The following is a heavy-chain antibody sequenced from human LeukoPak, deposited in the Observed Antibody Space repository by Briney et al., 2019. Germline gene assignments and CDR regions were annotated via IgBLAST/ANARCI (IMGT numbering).Heavy chain of an antibody. D-gene: IGHD3-22*01. CDR3: ARLYDSGGYDQYYFDY. J-gene: IGHJ4*02. Sequence: SGPALVKPTQTLRLTCTFKGFSLTTSGMRVSWIRQPPVKALEWLGRIDWDDDKLYSTSLKTRLTISKDTSKNQVVLTMTNVAPVDTATYYCARLYDSGGYDQYYFDYWGQGTLVTVSS. V-gene: IGHV2-70*04. CDR2: IDWDDDK. CDR1: GFSLTTSGMR.